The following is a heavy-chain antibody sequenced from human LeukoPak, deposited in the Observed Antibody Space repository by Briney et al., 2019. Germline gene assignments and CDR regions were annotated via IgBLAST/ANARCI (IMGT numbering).Heavy chain of an antibody. J-gene: IGHJ4*02. CDR2: VYSSGYT. D-gene: IGHD3-3*01. CDR1: GGSIGNYC. V-gene: IGHV4-59*08. Sequence: SETLSLTCIVSGGSIGNYCWSWIRQPPGKGLEWIGYVYSSGYTNYNPSLKSRVTISVDTSNNQFSLRLSSVTAADTAVYYCARLTRFVSGVLNPLDSWGQGTLVTVSS. CDR3: ARLTRFVSGVLNPLDS.